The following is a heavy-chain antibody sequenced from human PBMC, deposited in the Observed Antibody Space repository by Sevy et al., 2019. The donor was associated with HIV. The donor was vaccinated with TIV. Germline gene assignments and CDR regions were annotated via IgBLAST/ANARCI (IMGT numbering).Heavy chain of an antibody. J-gene: IGHJ6*02. Sequence: ASVKVSCKSSGYTFSDYVISWGRQAPGKGLEWMGWISPYNANANYAQKFQGRVTMTTDTSTSTAYMELRSLRSDDTAVYYCARAGFLEWPYNAMDVWGQGTTVTVSS. CDR3: ARAGFLEWPYNAMDV. D-gene: IGHD3-3*01. V-gene: IGHV1-18*01. CDR1: GYTFSDYV. CDR2: ISPYNANA.